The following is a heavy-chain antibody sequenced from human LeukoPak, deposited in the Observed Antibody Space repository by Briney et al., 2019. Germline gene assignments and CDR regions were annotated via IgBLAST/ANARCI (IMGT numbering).Heavy chain of an antibody. CDR1: GYTFTAYS. CDR2: INPNSGGT. D-gene: IGHD5-12*01. J-gene: IGHJ4*02. V-gene: IGHV1-2*02. Sequence: ASVKVSCKASGYTFTAYSIHWVRQAPGQGLEWMGWINPNSGGTNYAQKFQGRVTMTRDTSISTAYMELSRLRSDDTAVYYCARGAIVATIDYYFDYWGQGTLVTVSS. CDR3: ARGAIVATIDYYFDY.